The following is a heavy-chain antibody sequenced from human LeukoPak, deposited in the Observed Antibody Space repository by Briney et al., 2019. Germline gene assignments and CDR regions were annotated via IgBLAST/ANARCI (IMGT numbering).Heavy chain of an antibody. CDR3: AKDQGWLFLTLDY. V-gene: IGHV3-30*18. CDR1: GFTFSSYG. J-gene: IGHJ4*02. CDR2: ISYDGSNK. D-gene: IGHD5-12*01. Sequence: GGSLRLSCAASGFTFSSYGMHWVRQAPGKGLEWVAVISYDGSNKYYADPVKGRFTISRDNSKNTLYLQMNSLRAEDTAVYYCAKDQGWLFLTLDYWGQGTLVTVSS.